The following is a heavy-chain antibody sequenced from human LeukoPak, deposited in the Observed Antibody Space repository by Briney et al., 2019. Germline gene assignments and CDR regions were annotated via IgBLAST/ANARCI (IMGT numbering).Heavy chain of an antibody. CDR2: IYYSGST. V-gene: IGHV4-59*01. Sequence: SETLSLTCTVSGGSINSYYWSWIRQPPGKGLEWIGYIYYSGSTNYNPSLKSRVTISVDTSKNQFSLKLSSVTAADTAVYYCARVGSGALDYWGQGTLVTVSS. D-gene: IGHD3-3*01. J-gene: IGHJ4*02. CDR1: GGSINSYY. CDR3: ARVGSGALDY.